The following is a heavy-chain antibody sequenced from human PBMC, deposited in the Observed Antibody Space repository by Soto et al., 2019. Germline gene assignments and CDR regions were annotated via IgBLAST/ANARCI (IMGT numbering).Heavy chain of an antibody. J-gene: IGHJ6*02. Sequence: KTSETLSLTCTVSGGSISSYYWSWIRQPAGKGLEWIGRIYTSGSTNYNPSLKSRVTMSVDTSKNQFSLKLSSVTAADTAVYYCARDRYYGSGSYYKYYYGMDVWGQGITVTVSS. CDR2: IYTSGST. V-gene: IGHV4-4*07. CDR1: GGSISSYY. D-gene: IGHD3-10*01. CDR3: ARDRYYGSGSYYKYYYGMDV.